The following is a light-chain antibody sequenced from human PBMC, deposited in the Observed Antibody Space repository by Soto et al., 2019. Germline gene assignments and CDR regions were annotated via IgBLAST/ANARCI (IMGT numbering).Light chain of an antibody. V-gene: IGKV3-20*01. CDR1: QSVSSSY. CDR2: GAS. CDR3: QHFGGTTFT. Sequence: PGELATRSCRASQSVSSSYIAWYQQRPGQTPSLLIYGASTRATGIPDRFSGSGSGTHFTLTISRLEPGDFAVYYCQHFGGTTFTFGQGTRLEIK. J-gene: IGKJ5*01.